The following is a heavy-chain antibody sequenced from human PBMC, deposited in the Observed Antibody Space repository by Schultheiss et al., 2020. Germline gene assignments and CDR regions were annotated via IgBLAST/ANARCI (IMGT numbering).Heavy chain of an antibody. CDR1: GFTVSSNY. CDR3: ARERGSSSVEYFQH. CDR2: IYSGGST. J-gene: IGHJ1*01. D-gene: IGHD6-6*01. V-gene: IGHV3-66*02. Sequence: GGSLRLSCAASGFTVSSNYMSWVRQAPGKGLEWVSVIYSGGSTYYADSVKGRFTISRDNSKNTLYLQMNSPRAEDTAVYYCARERGSSSVEYFQHWGEGTLVTVSS.